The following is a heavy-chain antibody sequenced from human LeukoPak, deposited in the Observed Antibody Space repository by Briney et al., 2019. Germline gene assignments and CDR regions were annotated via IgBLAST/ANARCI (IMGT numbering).Heavy chain of an antibody. CDR1: GGTFSSYA. D-gene: IGHD3-22*01. CDR3: SRYYYDCSGYIDY. CDR2: IIPIFGTA. J-gene: IGHJ4*02. V-gene: IGHV1-69*13. Sequence: SVKVSCKASGGTFSSYAISWVRQAPGQGLECMGGIIPIFGTANYAQKFQGRVTITADESTSTAYMELSSLRSEDTAVYYCSRYYYDCSGYIDYWGQGTLVTVSS.